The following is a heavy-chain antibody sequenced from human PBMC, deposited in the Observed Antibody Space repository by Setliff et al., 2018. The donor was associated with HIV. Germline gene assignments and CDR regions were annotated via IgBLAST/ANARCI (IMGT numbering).Heavy chain of an antibody. CDR3: ARGGGITWRSYSFDY. CDR2: IRHGDST. CDR1: GESFSGYY. V-gene: IGHV4-34*01. D-gene: IGHD3-10*01. Sequence: PSETLSLTCAVYGESFSGYYWSWIRQPPGKGLEWIGEIRHGDSTTYNPSLESRVTISVDTSKNQFSLKLSSVTAADTAVYYCARGGGITWRSYSFDYWGQGTLVTVSS. J-gene: IGHJ4*02.